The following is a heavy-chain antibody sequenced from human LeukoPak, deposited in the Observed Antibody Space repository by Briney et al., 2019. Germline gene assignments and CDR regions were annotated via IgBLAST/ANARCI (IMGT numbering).Heavy chain of an antibody. Sequence: PGGSLRLSCAASGFTFSSYSMNWVRQVPGKGLEWVSYISSSSSTIYYADSVKGRFTISRDNAKNSLYLQMNSLRDEDTAVYYCASMFSFYFDYWGQGTLVPVSS. CDR1: GFTFSSYS. CDR2: ISSSSSTI. CDR3: ASMFSFYFDY. D-gene: IGHD3-10*02. J-gene: IGHJ4*02. V-gene: IGHV3-48*02.